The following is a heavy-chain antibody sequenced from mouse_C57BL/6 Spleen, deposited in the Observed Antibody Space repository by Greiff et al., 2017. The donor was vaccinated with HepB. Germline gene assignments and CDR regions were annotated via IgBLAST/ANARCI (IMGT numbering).Heavy chain of an antibody. Sequence: EVKLVESGGGLVKPGGSLKLSCAASGFTFSSYAMSWVRQTPEKRLEWVATISDGGSYTYYPDNVKGRFTISRDNAKNNLYLQMSHLKSEETAMYYCAREANWDVRAMDYWGQGTSVTVSS. CDR3: AREANWDVRAMDY. V-gene: IGHV5-4*01. CDR2: ISDGGSYT. CDR1: GFTFSSYA. J-gene: IGHJ4*01. D-gene: IGHD4-1*01.